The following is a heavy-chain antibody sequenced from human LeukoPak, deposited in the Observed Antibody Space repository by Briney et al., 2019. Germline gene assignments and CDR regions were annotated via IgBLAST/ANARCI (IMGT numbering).Heavy chain of an antibody. V-gene: IGHV4-59*08. CDR1: GGSINNHY. Sequence: SETLSLTCIVSGGSINNHYWTWIRQPPGKGLEWIGDIHYTGTTKYNPSLKSRVTISVDTSKNQFSLKLSSVTAADTAVYYCARHLVKSIAALDYWGQGTLVTVSS. J-gene: IGHJ4*02. D-gene: IGHD6-6*01. CDR3: ARHLVKSIAALDY. CDR2: IHYTGTT.